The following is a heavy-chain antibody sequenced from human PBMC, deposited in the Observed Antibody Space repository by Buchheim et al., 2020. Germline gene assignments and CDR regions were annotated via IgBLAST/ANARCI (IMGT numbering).Heavy chain of an antibody. D-gene: IGHD6-13*01. Sequence: QVQLQESGPGLVKPSETLSLTCTVSGGSISSYYWSWIRQPPGKGLEWIGYIYYSGSTNYNPSLKSRVTISVDTSKNQFSLKLSSVTAADTAVYYCARTARVGRIAAAGTSAHIDYWGQGTL. V-gene: IGHV4-59*01. CDR1: GGSISSYY. J-gene: IGHJ4*02. CDR3: ARTARVGRIAAAGTSAHIDY. CDR2: IYYSGST.